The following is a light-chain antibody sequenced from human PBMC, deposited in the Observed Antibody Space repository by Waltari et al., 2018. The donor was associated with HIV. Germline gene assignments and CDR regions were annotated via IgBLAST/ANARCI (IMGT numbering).Light chain of an antibody. Sequence: EIVLPQSPAILSSTPGERVTLSCRASQSVSSYLAWYQQKPGQAPRLLMYDASNRATGIPARFSGSGSGKDFTLTISSLEPEDFAVYYCQQRNSWPPDVTFGPGTKVDIK. J-gene: IGKJ3*01. CDR2: DAS. CDR1: QSVSSY. V-gene: IGKV3-11*01. CDR3: QQRNSWPPDVT.